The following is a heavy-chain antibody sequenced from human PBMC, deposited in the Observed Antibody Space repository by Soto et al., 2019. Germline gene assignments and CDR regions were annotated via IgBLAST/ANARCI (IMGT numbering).Heavy chain of an antibody. CDR2: IIPIFGTP. D-gene: IGHD5-12*01. CDR3: ARGNHRWLQLWYFDL. Sequence: QVQLVQSGAAVKKPGSSVTVSCKASGGTFSSYTISWVRQAPGQGLEWMGGIIPIFGTPNYAQKFQGRVTITADESTSTAYMELSSLRSEDTAVYYCARGNHRWLQLWYFDLWGRGTLVTVSS. CDR1: GGTFSSYT. J-gene: IGHJ2*01. V-gene: IGHV1-69*12.